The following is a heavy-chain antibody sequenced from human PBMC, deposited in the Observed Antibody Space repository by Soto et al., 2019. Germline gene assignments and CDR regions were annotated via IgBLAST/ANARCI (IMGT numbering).Heavy chain of an antibody. V-gene: IGHV3-9*01. CDR2: ISWDSTII. D-gene: IGHD3-22*01. J-gene: IGHJ3*01. Sequence: EVQLEESGGGLAQAGRSLRLSCAAAKFTFDDYAFHWVRQAPGKGLEWVSGISWDSTIISYADSVKGRFSISRDNAKKYVYLQMDSLRLEDTALYYCVKDFGYYYDYAFDVWGQGTMVTVSP. CDR3: VKDFGYYYDYAFDV. CDR1: KFTFDDYA.